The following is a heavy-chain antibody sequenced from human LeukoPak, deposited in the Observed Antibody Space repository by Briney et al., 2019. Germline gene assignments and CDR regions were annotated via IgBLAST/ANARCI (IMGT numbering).Heavy chain of an antibody. J-gene: IGHJ6*02. V-gene: IGHV4-31*03. CDR1: GGSISIGGYY. CDR3: ASVRGYSGYDWSPYYYYGMDV. Sequence: PSETLSLTCTVSGGSISIGGYYWSWIRQHPGKGLEWIGYIYYSGSTYYNPSLKSRVTISVDTSKNQFSLKLSSVTAADTAVYYCASVRGYSGYDWSPYYYYGMDVWGQGTTVTVSS. D-gene: IGHD5-12*01. CDR2: IYYSGST.